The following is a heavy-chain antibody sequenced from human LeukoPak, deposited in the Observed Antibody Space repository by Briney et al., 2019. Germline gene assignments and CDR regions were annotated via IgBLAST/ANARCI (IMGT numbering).Heavy chain of an antibody. CDR1: GFTFSDYY. CDR3: ARGGYYYYYYMDV. V-gene: IGHV3-30*03. Sequence: GGSLRLSCAASGFTFSDYYMSWIRQAPGKGLEWVALISYDGSNKYYADSVKGRFTISRDNSKNTLYLQTNSLRAEDTAVYYCARGGYYYYYYMDVWGKGTTVTVSS. J-gene: IGHJ6*03. CDR2: ISYDGSNK.